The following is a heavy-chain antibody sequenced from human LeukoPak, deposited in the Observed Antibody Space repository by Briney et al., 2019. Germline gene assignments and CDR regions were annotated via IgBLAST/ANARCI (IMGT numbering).Heavy chain of an antibody. CDR2: IYSGGST. V-gene: IGHV3-66*01. CDR3: ARDPDGYRQGHHFDY. Sequence: PGGSLRLSCAASGFTVSSNYMSWVRQAPGKGLEWVSVIYSGGSTYYADSVKGRFTISRDNSKNTLYLQMNSLKAEDTAVYYCARDPDGYRQGHHFDYWGHGTLVTVSS. D-gene: IGHD5-18*01. CDR1: GFTVSSNY. J-gene: IGHJ4*01.